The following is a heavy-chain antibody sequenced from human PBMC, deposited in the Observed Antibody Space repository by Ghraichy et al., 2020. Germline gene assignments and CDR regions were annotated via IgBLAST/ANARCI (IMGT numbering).Heavy chain of an antibody. Sequence: GGSRRLSCAASGFTVSSNYMSWVRQAPGKGLEWVSVIYSGGSTYYTDSVKGRFTISRDNSKNTLYLQMNSLRAEDTAVYYCARWGWIAGPFDYWGQGTLVAVSS. CDR3: ARWGWIAGPFDY. D-gene: IGHD3-16*01. CDR1: GFTVSSNY. J-gene: IGHJ4*02. V-gene: IGHV3-53*01. CDR2: IYSGGST.